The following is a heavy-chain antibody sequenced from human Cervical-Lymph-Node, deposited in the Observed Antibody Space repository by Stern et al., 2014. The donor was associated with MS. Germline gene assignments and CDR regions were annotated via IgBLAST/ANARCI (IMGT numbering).Heavy chain of an antibody. CDR1: GGSVSSGSYY. CDR2: IYYSGST. Sequence: QLQESGPGLVKPSETLSLTCTVSGGSVSSGSYYWSWIRQPPGKGLEWIGYIYYSGSTNYNPSLKSRVTISVDTSKNQFSLKLSSVTAADTAVYYCARGEYNWRGMGYYFDYWGQGTLVTVSS. D-gene: IGHD1-20*01. V-gene: IGHV4-61*01. CDR3: ARGEYNWRGMGYYFDY. J-gene: IGHJ4*02.